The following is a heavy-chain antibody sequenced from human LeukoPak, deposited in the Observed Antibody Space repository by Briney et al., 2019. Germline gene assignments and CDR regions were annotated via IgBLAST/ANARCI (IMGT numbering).Heavy chain of an antibody. CDR1: GFTFSSYM. V-gene: IGHV3-23*01. D-gene: IGHD1-7*01. CDR3: AKDRGNWIYRYFDY. CDR2: ISGSGGRT. Sequence: PGGSLRLSCAASGFTFSSYMMTWVRQSPGKGLEWVSGISGSGGRTYYADSVKGRFTISRDNSRNTLFLQMNSLRAEDTAVYYCAKDRGNWIYRYFDYWGQGTLVFVSS. J-gene: IGHJ4*02.